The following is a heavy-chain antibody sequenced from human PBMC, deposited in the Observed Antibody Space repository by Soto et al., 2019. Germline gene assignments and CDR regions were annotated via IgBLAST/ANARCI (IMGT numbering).Heavy chain of an antibody. V-gene: IGHV4-39*01. J-gene: IGHJ5*02. CDR2: TYHSGST. Sequence: SETLSFTCTVSVGSIRVTDYFWGWIRHPPGKALEWIASTYHSGSTYYNTSLKSRVTMYVDTSNNQFALTLNSVTAADTAVYFCARDSVWFQPGRQGTLV. CDR3: ARDSVWFQP. CDR1: VGSIRVTDYF.